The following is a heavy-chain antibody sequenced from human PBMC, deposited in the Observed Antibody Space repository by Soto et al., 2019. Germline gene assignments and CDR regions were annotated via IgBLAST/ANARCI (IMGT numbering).Heavy chain of an antibody. V-gene: IGHV1-69*06. CDR2: IIPVLGPA. CDR1: GVTFNTFA. CDR3: ARAAKRYFDY. J-gene: IGHJ4*02. Sequence: QVQLVQSGAEVKKPGSSVKVSCKTSGVTFNTFAISWVRQAPGQGLEYMGGIIPVLGPANYAQRFQGRVTMTADKSTSTAYLELTNLTSEDTAVYYCARAAKRYFDYWGQGTLVTVSS.